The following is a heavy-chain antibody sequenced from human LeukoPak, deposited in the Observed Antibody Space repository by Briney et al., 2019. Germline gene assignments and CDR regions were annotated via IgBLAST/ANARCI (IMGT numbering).Heavy chain of an antibody. Sequence: GGSLRLSCAASGFTFSSYSVNWVRQAPGKGLGWVSSISSSSSYIYYADSVKGRFTISRDNAKNSLYLQMNSLRAEDTAVYYCARGTGGSGSYYYYYYMDVWGKGTTVTVSS. CDR1: GFTFSSYS. J-gene: IGHJ6*03. D-gene: IGHD3-10*01. V-gene: IGHV3-21*01. CDR2: ISSSSSYI. CDR3: ARGTGGSGSYYYYYYMDV.